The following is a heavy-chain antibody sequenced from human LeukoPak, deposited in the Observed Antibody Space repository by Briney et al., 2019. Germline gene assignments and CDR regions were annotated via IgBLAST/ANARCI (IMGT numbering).Heavy chain of an antibody. V-gene: IGHV4-31*11. Sequence: SQTLSLTCGVSRGSISSGGYYGSWIRHRPGKGLEWIGYTFHNGNVYYNPSLKSRVTISVDKTKNQFSLKLTSVTAADTAVYYCARDYSSGPGRIDYWGQGTLVTVSS. CDR1: RGSISSGGYY. CDR2: TFHNGNV. J-gene: IGHJ4*02. CDR3: ARDYSSGPGRIDY. D-gene: IGHD6-25*01.